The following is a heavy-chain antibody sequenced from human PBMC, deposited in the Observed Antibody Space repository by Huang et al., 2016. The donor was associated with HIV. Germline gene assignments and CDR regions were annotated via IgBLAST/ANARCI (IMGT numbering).Heavy chain of an antibody. V-gene: IGHV3-73*02. CDR2: IRSKINGDAT. J-gene: IGHJ3*02. D-gene: IGHD3-22*01. CDR1: GFTLSGSA. CDR3: SRHPFDYYDSTDTGALDI. Sequence: EVQLVESGGGLVQPGGSLKLSCAASGFTLSGSAMHWVRQASGRGLQWVGRIRSKINGDATVYSASGKGRFTISRDDSKNTAYLQMNSLKTEDTAVYYCSRHPFDYYDSTDTGALDIWGQGTMVTVSS.